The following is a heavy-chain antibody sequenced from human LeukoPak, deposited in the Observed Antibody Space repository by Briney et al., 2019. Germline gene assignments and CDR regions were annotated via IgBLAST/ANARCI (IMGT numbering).Heavy chain of an antibody. CDR3: ARLGLSQGAFDI. Sequence: GESLKISCKGSGYSFTSYWIGWVRQMPGKGLEGVGIIYPGDSDTSYSPSFQGQVTISADNSLSPAYLQWSSLNASDTDMYYCARLGLSQGAFDIWGQGTMVTVSS. CDR2: IYPGDSDT. D-gene: IGHD3-16*02. J-gene: IGHJ3*02. V-gene: IGHV5-51*01. CDR1: GYSFTSYW.